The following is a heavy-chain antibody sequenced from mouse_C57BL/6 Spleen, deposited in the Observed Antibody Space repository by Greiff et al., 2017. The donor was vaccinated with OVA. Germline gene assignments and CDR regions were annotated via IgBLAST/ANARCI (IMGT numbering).Heavy chain of an antibody. CDR2: IYPGDGDT. Sequence: VQLQQSGPELVKPGASVKISCKAPGYAFSSSWMNWVKQRPGKGLEWIGRIYPGDGDTNYNGKFKGKATLTADKSSSTAYMQLSSLTSEDSAVYFCARSGLSDYWGQGTTLTVSS. CDR3: ARSGLSDY. CDR1: GYAFSSSW. J-gene: IGHJ2*01. V-gene: IGHV1-82*01. D-gene: IGHD1-3*01.